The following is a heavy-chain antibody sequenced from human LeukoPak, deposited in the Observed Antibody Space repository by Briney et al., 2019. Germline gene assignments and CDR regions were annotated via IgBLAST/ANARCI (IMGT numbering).Heavy chain of an antibody. CDR2: INPNGGVT. CDR3: ARDWSGYRQNNNDY. CDR1: GYTFTGYY. J-gene: IGHJ4*02. Sequence: GASVKVSCKASGYTFTGYYIHWVRQAPGQGLEWMGWINPNGGVTNYAQKFQGRVTMTRDTSISTAYMELSRLRSDDTAVYYCARDWSGYRQNNNDYWGQGTPVTVSS. D-gene: IGHD3-3*01. V-gene: IGHV1-2*02.